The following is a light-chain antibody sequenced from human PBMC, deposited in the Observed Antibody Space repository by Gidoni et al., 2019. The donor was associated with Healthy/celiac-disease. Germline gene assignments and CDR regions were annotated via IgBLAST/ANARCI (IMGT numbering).Light chain of an antibody. J-gene: IGLJ3*02. V-gene: IGLV2-14*01. CDR2: EVS. Sequence: QSALTQTASVSGSPGQSITIPCPGTSSDVGGYNYVSWYQQHPGKAPKLMIYEVSNRPSGVSNRFSCSKSGNTASLTISGLQAEDEADYYCSSYTSSSTWVFGGGTKLTVL. CDR3: SSYTSSSTWV. CDR1: SSDVGGYNY.